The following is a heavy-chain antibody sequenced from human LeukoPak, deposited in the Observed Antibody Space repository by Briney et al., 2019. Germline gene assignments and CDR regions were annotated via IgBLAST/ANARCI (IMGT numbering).Heavy chain of an antibody. CDR2: ISSSSSYI. CDR1: GFTFSTYA. CDR3: AVPATAMTDAFDI. Sequence: GGSLRLSCAASGFTFSTYAMNWVRQAPGKGLEWVSSISSSSSYIYYADSVKGRLTISRDNAKNSLYLQMNSLRAEDTAVYYCAVPATAMTDAFDIWGQGTMVTVSS. J-gene: IGHJ3*02. V-gene: IGHV3-21*01. D-gene: IGHD2-2*01.